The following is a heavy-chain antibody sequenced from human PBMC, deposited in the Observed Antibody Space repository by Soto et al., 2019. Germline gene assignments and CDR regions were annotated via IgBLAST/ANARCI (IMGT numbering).Heavy chain of an antibody. CDR2: ISSSGTTI. Sequence: QLVESGGGLVKPGGSLRLSCEASRFRFSDYYMSWVRQAPGKGLEWVSFISSSGTTIYYADAVKGRFTISRDNAKNSLFLQMNSLRVEDTAVYYCARSEGNYYYYGMDVWGQGTTVTVSS. CDR1: RFRFSDYY. J-gene: IGHJ6*02. D-gene: IGHD2-15*01. V-gene: IGHV3-11*01. CDR3: ARSEGNYYYYGMDV.